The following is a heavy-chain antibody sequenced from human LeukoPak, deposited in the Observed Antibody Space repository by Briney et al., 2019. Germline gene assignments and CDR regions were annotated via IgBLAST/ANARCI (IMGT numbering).Heavy chain of an antibody. CDR3: ARVSFNEYYFDY. Sequence: SVKVSCKASGGTFSSYAISWVRQAPGQGLEWMGRIIPIFGTASYAQKFQGRVTITTDESTGTAYIELSSLRSEDTAVYYCARVSFNEYYFDYWGQGTLVTVSS. J-gene: IGHJ4*02. D-gene: IGHD2-8*01. V-gene: IGHV1-69*05. CDR1: GGTFSSYA. CDR2: IIPIFGTA.